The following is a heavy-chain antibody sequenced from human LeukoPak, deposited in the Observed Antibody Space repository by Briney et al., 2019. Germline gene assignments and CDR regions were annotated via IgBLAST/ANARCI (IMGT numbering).Heavy chain of an antibody. CDR1: GGSISSYY. Sequence: SETLSLTCTVSGGSISSYYWSWIRQPAGKGLEWIGRICTSGSTNYNPSLKSRVTISVDKSKNQFSLKLSSVTAADTAVYYCARDRGHCSSTSCPWAYYYYYYMDVWGKGTTVTVSS. J-gene: IGHJ6*03. D-gene: IGHD2-2*01. CDR3: ARDRGHCSSTSCPWAYYYYYYMDV. V-gene: IGHV4-4*07. CDR2: ICTSGST.